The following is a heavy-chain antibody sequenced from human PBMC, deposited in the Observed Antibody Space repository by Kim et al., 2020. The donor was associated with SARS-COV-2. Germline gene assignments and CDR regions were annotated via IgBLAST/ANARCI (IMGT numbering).Heavy chain of an antibody. V-gene: IGHV3-7*03. J-gene: IGHJ4*02. CDR3: ARAPLKKFGSGIVYFDF. Sequence: GGSLRLSCAASGFTFRSYWMNWVRQTPGKGLEWVANMKYDGSEKYYADSIEGRFTISRDNDENSLFLQMDSLRVEDTAVYFCARAPLKKFGSGIVYFDFLGQGTLVTVSA. CDR1: GFTFRSYW. CDR2: MKYDGSEK. D-gene: IGHD3-10*01.